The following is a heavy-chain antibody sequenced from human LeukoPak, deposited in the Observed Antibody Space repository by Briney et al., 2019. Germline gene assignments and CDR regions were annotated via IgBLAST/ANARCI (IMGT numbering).Heavy chain of an antibody. CDR1: GFTFSGYA. CDR2: ISGSRGIT. CDR3: AKKRRPGAGRDLFDS. Sequence: GGSLRLSCAASGFTFSGYAMSWVRQAPGKGLEWVSAISGSRGITYYADSVKGRFTISRDDSKKTLYLQMNSLRAEDTALYYCAKKRRPGAGRDLFDSWGQGTLVTVSS. V-gene: IGHV3-23*01. J-gene: IGHJ4*02. D-gene: IGHD6-19*01.